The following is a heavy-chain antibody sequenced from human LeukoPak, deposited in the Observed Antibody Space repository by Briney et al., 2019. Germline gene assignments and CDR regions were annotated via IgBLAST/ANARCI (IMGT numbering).Heavy chain of an antibody. Sequence: SETLSLTCTVSGGSISSYYWNWIRQPPGQGLEWIGYIYYSGSTNYNPSLESRVTISVHTSRNQFSLNLTSVTAADTAIYYCARVVCSSASCPKRGTFDYWGQGTLVTVSS. J-gene: IGHJ4*02. D-gene: IGHD2-2*01. V-gene: IGHV4-59*01. CDR3: ARVVCSSASCPKRGTFDY. CDR2: IYYSGST. CDR1: GGSISSYY.